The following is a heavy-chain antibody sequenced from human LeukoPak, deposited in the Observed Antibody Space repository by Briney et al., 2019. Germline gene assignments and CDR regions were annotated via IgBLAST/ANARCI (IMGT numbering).Heavy chain of an antibody. D-gene: IGHD5-18*01. Sequence: GGSLRLSCAASGFTFSSYAMSWVRQAPGKGLEWVSAISGSGGSTYYADSVKGRFTISRDNSKNTLYLQMNSLRAEDTAVYYCARVIQLWRNGFDYWGQGTLDTVSS. CDR3: ARVIQLWRNGFDY. CDR1: GFTFSSYA. V-gene: IGHV3-23*01. CDR2: ISGSGGST. J-gene: IGHJ4*02.